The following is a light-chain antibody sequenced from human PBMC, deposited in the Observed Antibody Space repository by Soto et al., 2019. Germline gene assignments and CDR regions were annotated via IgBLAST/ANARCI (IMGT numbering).Light chain of an antibody. CDR2: GNS. Sequence: QSVLTQPPSVSGAPGQRVTISCAGSSSNIGAGYDVHWYQQLPGTAPKLLIYGNSHRPSGVPARFSGSKSGTSASLAITGLQAEDEADYYCQSYNSSLSGSVFGGGTKVTIL. CDR3: QSYNSSLSGSV. V-gene: IGLV1-40*01. J-gene: IGLJ3*02. CDR1: SSNIGAGYD.